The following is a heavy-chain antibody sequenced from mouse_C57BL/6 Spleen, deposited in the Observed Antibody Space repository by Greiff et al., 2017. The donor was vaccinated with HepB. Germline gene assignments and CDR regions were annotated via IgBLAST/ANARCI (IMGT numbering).Heavy chain of an antibody. CDR3: CPYYGSSYGFAY. D-gene: IGHD1-1*01. V-gene: IGHV1-82*01. CDR2: IYPGDGDT. J-gene: IGHJ3*01. CDR1: GYAFSSSW. Sequence: QVQLQQSGPELVKPGASVKISCKASGYAFSSSWMNWVKQRPGKGLEWIGRIYPGDGDTNYNGKFKGKATLTADKSSSTAYMQLSSRTSEDSAVYFCCPYYGSSYGFAYWGQGTLVTVAA.